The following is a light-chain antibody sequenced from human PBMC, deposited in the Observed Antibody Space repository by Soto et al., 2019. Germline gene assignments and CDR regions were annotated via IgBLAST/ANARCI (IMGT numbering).Light chain of an antibody. V-gene: IGKV3D-20*02. CDR3: QQRSNWPPFT. CDR1: HNININY. Sequence: EIVLTQSQGTLSLSPGERATLSCSASHNININYLSWYHHKPCQAPMLLIYGASIRATCIPDRFIVIGSGTDFTLTINRLEPEDFGVYYCQQRSNWPPFTFGQGTRLEI. CDR2: GAS. J-gene: IGKJ5*01.